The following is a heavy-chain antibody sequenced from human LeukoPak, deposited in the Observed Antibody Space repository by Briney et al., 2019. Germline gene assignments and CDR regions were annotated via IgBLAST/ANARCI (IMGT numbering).Heavy chain of an antibody. V-gene: IGHV3-30*19. Sequence: GRSLRLSCAASGFTFSSYGMHWVRQAPGKGLEWVMAISNDGSQEYYADSVKGRFTISRDNSKNTLYLQMNSLRPEDTAVFYCVRELYYYGMDVWGQGTTVTV. CDR1: GFTFSSYG. CDR2: ISNDGSQE. CDR3: VRELYYYGMDV. J-gene: IGHJ6*02.